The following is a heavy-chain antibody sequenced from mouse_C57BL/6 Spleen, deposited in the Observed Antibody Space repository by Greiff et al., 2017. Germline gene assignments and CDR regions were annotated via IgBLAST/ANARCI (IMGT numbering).Heavy chain of an antibody. CDR2: INPNNGGT. CDR1: GYTFTDYY. V-gene: IGHV1-26*01. J-gene: IGHJ1*03. CDR3: ARFTYFDV. Sequence: EVQLQQSGPELVKPGASVKISCKASGYTFTDYYMNWVKQSHGKSLEWIGDINPNNGGTSYNQKFKGKATLTVDKSSSTAYMELRSLTSEDSAVYYCARFTYFDVWGTGTTVTVSS.